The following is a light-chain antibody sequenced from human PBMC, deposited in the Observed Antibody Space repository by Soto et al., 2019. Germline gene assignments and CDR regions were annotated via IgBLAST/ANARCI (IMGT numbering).Light chain of an antibody. J-gene: IGKJ5*01. Sequence: EIVLPQSPSTLSVSPGERSTLSCISTETISTNLAWFQRKPGQPPRLLIYGSSTRATGVPDRFSGSGSGTEFTLIISSLQSEDVALYYCQQYSNWPPAITFGQGTRLEIK. V-gene: IGKV3-15*01. CDR1: ETISTN. CDR3: QQYSNWPPAIT. CDR2: GSS.